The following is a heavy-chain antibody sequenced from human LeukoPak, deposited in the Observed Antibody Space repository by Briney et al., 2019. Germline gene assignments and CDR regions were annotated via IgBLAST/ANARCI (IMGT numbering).Heavy chain of an antibody. CDR2: IYSSGST. D-gene: IGHD3-22*01. J-gene: IGHJ6*03. V-gene: IGHV4-59*11. CDR3: ARSHYYDSSGYPLYYYYMDV. CDR1: GGSISSHY. Sequence: PSETLSLTCTVSGGSISSHYWSWFRQPPGKGLEWIGSIYSSGSTNYNPSLKSRVTISVDPSKNQFFLILSSVTAADTAVYYCARSHYYDSSGYPLYYYYMDVWGKGTTVTVSS.